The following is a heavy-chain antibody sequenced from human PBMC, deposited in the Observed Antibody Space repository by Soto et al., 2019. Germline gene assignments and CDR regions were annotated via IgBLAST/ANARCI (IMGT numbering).Heavy chain of an antibody. CDR3: ARDRPEDIVLVTAATYNWFDP. D-gene: IGHD2-2*01. CDR2: IYYSGST. CDR1: GGSISSGGYS. J-gene: IGHJ5*02. Sequence: PSETLSLTCAVSGGSISSGGYSWSWIRQPPGKGLEWIGYIYYSGSTNYNPSLKSRVTISVDTSKNQFSLKLSSVTAADTAVYYCARDRPEDIVLVTAATYNWFDPWGQGTLVTVSS. V-gene: IGHV4-61*08.